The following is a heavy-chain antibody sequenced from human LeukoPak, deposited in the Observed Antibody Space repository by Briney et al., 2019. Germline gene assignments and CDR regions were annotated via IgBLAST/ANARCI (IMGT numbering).Heavy chain of an antibody. J-gene: IGHJ3*02. CDR2: MNPNSGNT. CDR3: ARGPYIGSAFDI. V-gene: IGHV1-8*01. D-gene: IGHD5-12*01. CDR1: GYTFTSYD. Sequence: ASVKVSCKASGYTFTSYDINWVRQATGQELEWMGWMNPNSGNTGYTQKFQGRVTMTRDMSTSTVYMELSSLRSEDTAVYYCARGPYIGSAFDIWGQGTMVTVSS.